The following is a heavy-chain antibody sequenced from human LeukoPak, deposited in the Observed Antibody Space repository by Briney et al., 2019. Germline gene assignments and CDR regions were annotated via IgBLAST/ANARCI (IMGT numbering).Heavy chain of an antibody. CDR3: ARLGAHWNYGNY. Sequence: SETLSLTCTVSGGSISTYYWSWTRQPPGKGLEWIGYIFYSGSTNYNPSLKSRVTISVDTSKNQFSLKLNSVTAADTAVYYCARLGAHWNYGNYWGQGTLVTVSS. D-gene: IGHD1-7*01. CDR1: GGSISTYY. CDR2: IFYSGST. V-gene: IGHV4-59*08. J-gene: IGHJ4*02.